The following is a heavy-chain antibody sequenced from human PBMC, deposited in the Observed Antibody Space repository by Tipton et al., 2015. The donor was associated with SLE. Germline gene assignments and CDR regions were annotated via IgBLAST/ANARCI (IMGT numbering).Heavy chain of an antibody. V-gene: IGHV1-69*01. D-gene: IGHD2-8*02. CDR1: GGTFSSYA. CDR2: IIPIFGTA. CDR3: ARGGVVYVPRHWYFDL. J-gene: IGHJ2*01. Sequence: QLAQSGAEVKKPGSSVKVSCKASGGTFSSYAISWVRQAPGQGLEWMGGIIPIFGTANYAQKFQGRVTITADESTSTAYMELSSLGSGATAVYYCARGGVVYVPRHWYFDLWGRGTLVTVSS.